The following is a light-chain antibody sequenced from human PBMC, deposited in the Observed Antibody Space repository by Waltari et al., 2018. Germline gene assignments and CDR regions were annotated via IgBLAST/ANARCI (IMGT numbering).Light chain of an antibody. Sequence: DIVMTQSPDSLAVSLGERATIQFQSSQSALYSSNNKNYLAWYQQKPGQPPKLLIYWASARESGVPYRFSGSGSGTDFTLTISSLQAEDVAVYYCQEYYTQTFSFGPGTKVDIK. V-gene: IGKV4-1*01. CDR2: WAS. J-gene: IGKJ3*01. CDR1: QSALYSSNNKNY. CDR3: QEYYTQTFS.